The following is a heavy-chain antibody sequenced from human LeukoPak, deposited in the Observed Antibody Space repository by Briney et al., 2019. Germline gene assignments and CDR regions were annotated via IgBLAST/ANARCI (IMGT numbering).Heavy chain of an antibody. D-gene: IGHD1-26*01. Sequence: GGSLRLSCAASGFILSDYYMSWIRQAPGKGLEWVAYISTSDRTTYYADSVKGRITISRDNAKNSLYLQMNSLRAEDTAVYYCARVRGSYSIDYWGQGTLVTISS. CDR1: GFILSDYY. V-gene: IGHV3-11*04. J-gene: IGHJ4*02. CDR2: ISTSDRTT. CDR3: ARVRGSYSIDY.